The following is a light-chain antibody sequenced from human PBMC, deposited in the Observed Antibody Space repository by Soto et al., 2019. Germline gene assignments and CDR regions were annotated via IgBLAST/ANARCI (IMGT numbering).Light chain of an antibody. CDR1: QSVSSNN. V-gene: IGKV3-20*01. CDR3: QQYGSSLVT. Sequence: EILLTQSPGSLSLSPGDRATLSCRASQSVSSNNLAWYQQKPGQAPRLLIYGASTRATGIPDRFSGSWSGTDFTLTIIRLEPEDFAVYYCQQYGSSLVTFGGGTKVEI. CDR2: GAS. J-gene: IGKJ4*01.